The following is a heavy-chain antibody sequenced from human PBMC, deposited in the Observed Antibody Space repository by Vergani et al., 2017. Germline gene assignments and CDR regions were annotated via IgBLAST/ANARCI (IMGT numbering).Heavy chain of an antibody. CDR3: AREDGDYYYYYGMDV. J-gene: IGHJ6*02. CDR2: INPSGGHT. V-gene: IGHV1-46*01. Sequence: QVQVVQSGAEVKKSGASVKVSCKTSGYTFSNYYMHWVRQAPGQGLEWMGIINPSGGHTNYAQKFQGRVTMTRDTSTSTVYMELSSLRSEDTAVYYCAREDGDYYYYYGMDVWGQGTTVTVSS. D-gene: IGHD4-17*01. CDR1: GYTFSNYY.